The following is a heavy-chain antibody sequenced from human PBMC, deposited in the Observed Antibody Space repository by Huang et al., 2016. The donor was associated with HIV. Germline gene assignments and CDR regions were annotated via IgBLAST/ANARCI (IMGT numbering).Heavy chain of an antibody. CDR1: GGPLSSGPYY. J-gene: IGHJ4*02. CDR3: ARGRPYNCFDY. Sequence: QVQLQESGPGLVKPSETLSLTCTVSGGPLSSGPYYWSWIRQPPGKGLEWIGHVYYDGNTNYNPSLKSRVTKSLDMSKNQLSLKVSSVTAADTAVYFCARGRPYNCFDYWGQGALVTVSS. V-gene: IGHV4-61*01. CDR2: VYYDGNT. D-gene: IGHD1-1*01.